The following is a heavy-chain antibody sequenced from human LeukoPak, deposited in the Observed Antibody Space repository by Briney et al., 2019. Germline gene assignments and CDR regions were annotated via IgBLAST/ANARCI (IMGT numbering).Heavy chain of an antibody. Sequence: GGSLRLSCAASEFTFSSYWMSWVRQAPGKGLEWVANIKQDGSEKYYVDSVKGRFTISRDNAKNSLYLQMNSLRAEDTAVYFCARFSTTVIPLFDYWGQGALVTVSS. CDR1: EFTFSSYW. CDR2: IKQDGSEK. D-gene: IGHD4-17*01. J-gene: IGHJ4*02. V-gene: IGHV3-7*01. CDR3: ARFSTTVIPLFDY.